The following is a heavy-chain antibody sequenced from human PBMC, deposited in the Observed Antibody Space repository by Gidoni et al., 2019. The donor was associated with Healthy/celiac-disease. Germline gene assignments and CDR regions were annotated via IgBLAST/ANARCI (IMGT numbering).Heavy chain of an antibody. CDR2: IFSIDEK. V-gene: IGHV2-26*01. Sequence: QVTLKESGPVLVKPTETVTLTRTVSGFSLSNARMGVSWIRQPPGKALAWVATIFSIDEKSYSPSLTSRLTSTKDTSKSQVVLTMTNMDPVDTATYYCARMTAEGNSRRSWFDPWGQGTLVTVSS. CDR1: GFSLSNARMG. CDR3: ARMTAEGNSRRSWFDP. D-gene: IGHD4-4*01. J-gene: IGHJ5*02.